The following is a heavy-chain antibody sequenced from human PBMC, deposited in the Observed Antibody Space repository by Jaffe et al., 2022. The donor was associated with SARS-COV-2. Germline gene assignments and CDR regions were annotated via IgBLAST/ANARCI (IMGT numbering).Heavy chain of an antibody. J-gene: IGHJ6*02. CDR2: ISSSSSYI. V-gene: IGHV3-21*01. CDR1: GFTFSSYS. Sequence: EVQLVESGGGLVKPGGSLRLSCAASGFTFSSYSMNWVRQAPGKGLEWVSSISSSSSYIYYADSVKGRFTISRDNAKNSLYLQMNSLRAEDTAVYYCAREGYGQKGGYYGMDVWGQGTTVTVSS. D-gene: IGHD5-18*01. CDR3: AREGYGQKGGYYGMDV.